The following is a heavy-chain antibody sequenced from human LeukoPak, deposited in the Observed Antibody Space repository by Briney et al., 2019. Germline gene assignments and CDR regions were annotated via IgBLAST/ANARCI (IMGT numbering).Heavy chain of an antibody. V-gene: IGHV3-11*04. D-gene: IGHD3-16*01. J-gene: IGHJ5*02. CDR2: ISGSGKTI. CDR3: ARLWGGNGYSGGSLNL. CDR1: GFTFTDYY. Sequence: GGSLRLSCAASGFTFTDYYMTWIRQAPGKGLEWVSYISGSGKTIYSADSVKGRFTISKDNSNNMVFLQMDRLRAEDTAVYYCARLWGGNGYSGGSLNLWGQGTLVTVSS.